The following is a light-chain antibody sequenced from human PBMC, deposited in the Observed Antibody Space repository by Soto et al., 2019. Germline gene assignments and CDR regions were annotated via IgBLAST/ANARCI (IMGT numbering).Light chain of an antibody. CDR3: QQRSNWPPIT. CDR1: QGISSS. Sequence: DIQMTQSPDSVSASIGDRVTITCRASQGISSSLAWYQQKPGKAPQLLIYDAFTLQSGVPSRFSGSGSGTDFTLTVSSLQPEDLAVYYCQQRSNWPPITFGQGTRLEIK. J-gene: IGKJ5*01. V-gene: IGKV1D-12*01. CDR2: DAF.